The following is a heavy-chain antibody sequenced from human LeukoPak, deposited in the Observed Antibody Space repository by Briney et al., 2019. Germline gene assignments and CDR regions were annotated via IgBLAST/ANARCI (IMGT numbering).Heavy chain of an antibody. V-gene: IGHV4-34*01. D-gene: IGHD4-17*01. CDR2: INHSGST. CDR3: ARRYYGDYAA. Sequence: SETLSLTCAVYGGTFSGYYWSWIRQPPGKGLEWIGEINHSGSTNYNPSLKSRVTISVDTSKNQFSLKLSSVTAADTAVYYCARRYYGDYAAWGQGTLVTVSS. CDR1: GGTFSGYY. J-gene: IGHJ5*02.